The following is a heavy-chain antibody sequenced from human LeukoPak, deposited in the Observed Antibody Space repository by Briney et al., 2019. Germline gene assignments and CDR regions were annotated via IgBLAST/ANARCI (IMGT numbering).Heavy chain of an antibody. D-gene: IGHD1-1*01. Sequence: GSLRLSCAASGFSFSGYAMNWVRQAPGKGLEWVSGISDGALSTHYADSVKGRFTISRDNSQNTLYLQMNSLRTEDTAIYYCAKSLQLERRSYYYYGLDVWGQGTTVTVSS. J-gene: IGHJ6*02. CDR2: ISDGALST. CDR3: AKSLQLERRSYYYYGLDV. CDR1: GFSFSGYA. V-gene: IGHV3-23*01.